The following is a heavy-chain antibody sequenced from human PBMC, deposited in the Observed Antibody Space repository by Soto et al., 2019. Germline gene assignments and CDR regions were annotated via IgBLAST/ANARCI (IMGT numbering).Heavy chain of an antibody. CDR2: ISGNTGTT. Sequence: EVQLLESGGGLVQPGGSLRLSCAASGFTFSSYAMSWVRQTPGKGLEWVSGISGNTGTTYYADSVKGRFTISRDNSKNTLYLQMNSLRADDTAVYYCAKYSSSSVRYFDLWGRGTLVTVSS. D-gene: IGHD6-6*01. CDR1: GFTFSSYA. CDR3: AKYSSSSVRYFDL. V-gene: IGHV3-23*01. J-gene: IGHJ2*01.